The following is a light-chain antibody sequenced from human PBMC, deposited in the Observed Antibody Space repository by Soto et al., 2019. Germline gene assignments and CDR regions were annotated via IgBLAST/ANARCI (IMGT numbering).Light chain of an antibody. Sequence: EVVLTQSPATLSLSAGERATLSCRASQSVSSYLAWYQQKPGQAPRLLIYDASNRATGIPARFSGSGSGTEFTLTIGSLQSEDCALYYCQQYNNWPGTFGQGTKVDI. CDR2: DAS. J-gene: IGKJ1*01. CDR1: QSVSSY. V-gene: IGKV3-11*01. CDR3: QQYNNWPGT.